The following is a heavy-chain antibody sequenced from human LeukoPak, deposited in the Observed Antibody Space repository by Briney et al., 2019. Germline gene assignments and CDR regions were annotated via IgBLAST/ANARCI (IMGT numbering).Heavy chain of an antibody. D-gene: IGHD6-13*01. CDR2: IYYSGST. V-gene: IGHV4-59*12. CDR3: ARAQRVIAAAGGTFDP. CDR1: GGSISSYY. J-gene: IGHJ5*02. Sequence: SETLSLTCTVSGGSISSYYWSWIRRPPGKGLEWIGYIYYSGSTNYNPSLKSRVTISVDTSKNQFSLKLSSVTAADTAVYYCARAQRVIAAAGGTFDPWGQGTLVTVSS.